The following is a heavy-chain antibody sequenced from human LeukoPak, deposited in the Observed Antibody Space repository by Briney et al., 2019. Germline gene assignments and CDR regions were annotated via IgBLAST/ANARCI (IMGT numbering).Heavy chain of an antibody. D-gene: IGHD3-10*02. CDR3: AELGITMIGGV. V-gene: IGHV3-48*03. CDR2: ISSSGSTI. CDR1: ALTFSSYE. Sequence: GGSLRLTCAASALTFSSYEMYWVRQAPGKGLEWVSYISSSGSTIYYADSVKGRFTISRDNAKNSLYLQMNSLRAEDTAVYYCAELGITMIGGVWGKGTTVTISS. J-gene: IGHJ6*04.